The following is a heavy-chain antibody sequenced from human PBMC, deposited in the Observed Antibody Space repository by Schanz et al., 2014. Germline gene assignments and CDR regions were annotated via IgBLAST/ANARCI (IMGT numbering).Heavy chain of an antibody. J-gene: IGHJ4*02. CDR2: IGGSGDST. Sequence: EVHLLESGGGLVQPGGSLRLSCAASGFTFSNHALSWVRQAPGKGLEWVSGIGGSGDSTHYADSVKGRFIISRDNSRNTVYLQMSSLTAEDTAVYYCARGVRIDYWGQGTLVTVSS. V-gene: IGHV3-23*01. CDR1: GFTFSNHA. CDR3: ARGVRIDY. D-gene: IGHD3-3*01.